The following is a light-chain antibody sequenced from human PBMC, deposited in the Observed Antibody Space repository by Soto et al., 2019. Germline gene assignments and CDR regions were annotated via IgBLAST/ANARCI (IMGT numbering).Light chain of an antibody. J-gene: IGKJ5*01. V-gene: IGKV3-11*01. CDR2: DAS. CDR3: QVRTNWSIA. Sequence: EIVLTQSPATLSLSPWERATLSCRASQSVSSSYLAWYQQKPGQAPRLLIYDASNRATGIPARFSGSGSGTDFTLTINNLEPEDFAVYYCQVRTNWSIAFGRGTRLEIK. CDR1: QSVSSSY.